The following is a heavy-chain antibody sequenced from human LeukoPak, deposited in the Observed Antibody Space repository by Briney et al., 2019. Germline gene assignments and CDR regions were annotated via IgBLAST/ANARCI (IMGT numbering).Heavy chain of an antibody. CDR2: TYYRSKWLN. J-gene: IGHJ4*02. CDR1: GDSFSSNSAA. V-gene: IGHV6-1*01. Sequence: SQTLSLTCAISGDSFSSNSAAWNWVRQSPSRGLEWLGRTYYRSKWLNDYALSVKSRITINPDTSKKQFSLHLNSVTPDDTAVYYCARGSTYYDSSGQVPFDYWGQGTLVTVSS. D-gene: IGHD3-22*01. CDR3: ARGSTYYDSSGQVPFDY.